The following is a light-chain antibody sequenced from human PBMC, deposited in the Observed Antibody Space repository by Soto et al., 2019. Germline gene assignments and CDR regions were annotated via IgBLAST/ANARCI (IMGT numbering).Light chain of an antibody. CDR2: AES. V-gene: IGKV1-39*01. CDR1: QSISSY. Sequence: DIQMTQSPSSLSASVGDRVTITCRASQSISSYLNWYQQKPGKAPKLLIYAESSLKSGVPSRFSGSGSGTDFTLTISSLQPEDFATYSCQQSYSTPYTFGQGTKLEIE. CDR3: QQSYSTPYT. J-gene: IGKJ2*01.